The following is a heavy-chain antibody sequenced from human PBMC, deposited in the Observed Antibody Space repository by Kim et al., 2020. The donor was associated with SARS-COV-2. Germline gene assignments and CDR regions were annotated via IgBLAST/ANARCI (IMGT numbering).Heavy chain of an antibody. Sequence: GGSLRLSCAASGFTFSSYAMHWVRQAPGKGLEWVAVISYDGSNKYYADSLKGRFTISRDNSKNTLYLQMNSLRAEDTAVYYCARGNGGSSDYWGQGTLVTVSS. CDR1: GFTFSSYA. CDR2: ISYDGSNK. D-gene: IGHD2-15*01. CDR3: ARGNGGSSDY. V-gene: IGHV3-30*04. J-gene: IGHJ4*02.